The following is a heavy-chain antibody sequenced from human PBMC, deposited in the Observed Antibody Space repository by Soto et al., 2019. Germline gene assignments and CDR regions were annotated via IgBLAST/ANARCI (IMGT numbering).Heavy chain of an antibody. CDR1: GFTFSSYG. CDR3: AKGESGYFDY. J-gene: IGHJ4*02. V-gene: IGHV3-30*18. CDR2: ISYDGSNK. Sequence: GSLRLSCAASGFTFSSYGMHWVRQAPGKGLEWVAVISYDGSNKYYADSVKGRFTISRDNSKNTLYLQMNSLRAEDTAVYYCAKGESGYFDYWGQGTLVTVSS. D-gene: IGHD3-22*01.